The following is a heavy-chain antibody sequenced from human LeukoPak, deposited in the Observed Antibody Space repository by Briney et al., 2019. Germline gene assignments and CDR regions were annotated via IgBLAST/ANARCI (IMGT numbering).Heavy chain of an antibody. CDR2: IYYSGST. CDR3: ARARDCSGGSCYSRYFDY. V-gene: IGHV4-59*01. D-gene: IGHD2-15*01. CDR1: GGSISSYY. Sequence: SETLSLTCTVSGGSISSYYWSWIRQPPGKGLEWIGYIYYSGSTNYNPSLKSRVTISVDTSENQFSLKLSSVTAADTAVYYCARARDCSGGSCYSRYFDYWGQGTLVTVSS. J-gene: IGHJ4*02.